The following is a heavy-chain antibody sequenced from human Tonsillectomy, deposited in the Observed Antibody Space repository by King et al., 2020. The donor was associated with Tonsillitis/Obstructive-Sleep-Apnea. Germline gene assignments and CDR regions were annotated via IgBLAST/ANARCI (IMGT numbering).Heavy chain of an antibody. CDR1: GGSFSGYY. CDR2: INHSGST. J-gene: IGHJ4*02. CDR3: ARGSSSGWYFY. D-gene: IGHD6-19*01. V-gene: IGHV4-34*01. Sequence: VQLPQWGAGLLKPSETLSLPCAVSGGSFSGYYWSWIRQPPGKGLEWIGEINHSGSTNYNPSLKSRVTISVDTSKNQFSLKLSSVTAADTAVYYCARGSSSGWYFYWGQGTLVTVSS.